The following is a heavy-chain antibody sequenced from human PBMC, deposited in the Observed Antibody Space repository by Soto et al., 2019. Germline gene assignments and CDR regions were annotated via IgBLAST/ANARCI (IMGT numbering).Heavy chain of an antibody. CDR3: AEDMHPNYYYDTSGRVACFHS. V-gene: IGHV3-23*01. D-gene: IGHD3-22*01. CDR1: GFPLRNYG. CDR2: ILGSHYIT. J-gene: IGHJ4*02. Sequence: PGGSLRLSCAVSGFPLRNYGMSWVHHAPGKGLEWVSGILGSHYITYYADAVKGRFIISRDNSKNTLFLYMNSLRAEDTAVYFCAEDMHPNYYYDTSGRVACFHSWGRGTLVTVSS.